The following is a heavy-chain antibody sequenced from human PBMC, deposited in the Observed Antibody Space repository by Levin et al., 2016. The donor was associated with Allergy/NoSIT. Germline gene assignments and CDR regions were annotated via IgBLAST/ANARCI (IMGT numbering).Heavy chain of an antibody. J-gene: IGHJ4*02. Sequence: GESLKISCVASGFMFSRFHMNWVRQAPGKGLEWVANIKPDGGMKYYVDSVKGRFVISRDNAKNSLYLQMDSLRVDDTAVYYCTSDSGIYSLDSWGQGTLVTVSS. CDR1: GFMFSRFH. CDR2: IKPDGGMK. CDR3: TSDSGIYSLDS. D-gene: IGHD1-26*01. V-gene: IGHV3-7*03.